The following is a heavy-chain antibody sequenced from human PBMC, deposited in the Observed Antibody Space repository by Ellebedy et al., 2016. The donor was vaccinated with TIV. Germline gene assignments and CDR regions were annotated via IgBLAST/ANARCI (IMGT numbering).Heavy chain of an antibody. CDR1: GLSVSSNY. V-gene: IGHV3-66*01. D-gene: IGHD6-13*01. Sequence: GESLKISCAASGLSVSSNYMGWVRQPPGKGLEWVSIIYPSGNRYDADSVKGRFIISRDSSKNTVYLQMNSLRAEDTAVYYCSRGIAAVMYWGQGTLVTVSS. CDR3: SRGIAAVMY. J-gene: IGHJ4*02. CDR2: IYPSGNR.